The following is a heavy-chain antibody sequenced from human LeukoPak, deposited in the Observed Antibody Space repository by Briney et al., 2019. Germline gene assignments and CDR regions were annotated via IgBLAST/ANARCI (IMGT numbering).Heavy chain of an antibody. CDR2: IRYDGSNK. J-gene: IGHJ4*02. V-gene: IGHV3-30*02. D-gene: IGHD3-22*01. CDR3: AKMGLIVALDY. Sequence: HSGGSLRLSCAASGFTFSSYGMHWVRQAPGKGLEWVAFIRYDGSNKYYADSVKGQFTISRDNSKNTLYLQMNSLRAEDTAVYYCAKMGLIVALDYWGQGALVTVSS. CDR1: GFTFSSYG.